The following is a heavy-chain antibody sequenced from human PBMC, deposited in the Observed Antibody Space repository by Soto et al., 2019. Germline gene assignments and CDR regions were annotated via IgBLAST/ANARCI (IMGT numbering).Heavy chain of an antibody. D-gene: IGHD2-15*01. CDR3: ARDVCSGGSCYSGWFDP. CDR1: GYTFTSYD. V-gene: IGHV1-8*01. CDR2: INPNGGST. Sequence: GASVKVSCKASGYTFTSYDINWVRQATGQGLEWMGRINPNGGSTSYAQKFQGRVTMTRNTSTSTVYMELSSLRSEDTAVYYCARDVCSGGSCYSGWFDPWGQGTLVTVSS. J-gene: IGHJ5*02.